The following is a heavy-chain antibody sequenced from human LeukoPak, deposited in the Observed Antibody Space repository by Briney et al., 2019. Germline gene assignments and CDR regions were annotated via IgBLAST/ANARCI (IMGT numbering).Heavy chain of an antibody. Sequence: GGSLRLSCAASGFTFSSYAMHWVRQAPGKGLEWVAVISYDGSNKYYADSVKGRFTISRDNSKNTLYLQMNSLRAEDTAVYYCARDPERQQLAGAFDIWGQGTMVTVSS. V-gene: IGHV3-30-3*01. CDR1: GFTFSSYA. CDR2: ISYDGSNK. CDR3: ARDPERQQLAGAFDI. J-gene: IGHJ3*02. D-gene: IGHD6-13*01.